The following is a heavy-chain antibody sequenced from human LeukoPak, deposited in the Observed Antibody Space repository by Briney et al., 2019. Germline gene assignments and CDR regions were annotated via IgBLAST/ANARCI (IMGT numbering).Heavy chain of an antibody. J-gene: IGHJ4*02. CDR2: IYYSGST. D-gene: IGHD2-21*02. Sequence: SETLSLTCTVSGGSISSGGYYWSWIRQHPGKGLEWIGYIYYSGSTYYNPSLKSRVTISVDTSKNQFSLKLSSVTAADTAVYYCARGRYLGMTAYPSVVDYWGQGTLVTVSS. CDR3: ARGRYLGMTAYPSVVDY. CDR1: GGSISSGGYY. V-gene: IGHV4-31*03.